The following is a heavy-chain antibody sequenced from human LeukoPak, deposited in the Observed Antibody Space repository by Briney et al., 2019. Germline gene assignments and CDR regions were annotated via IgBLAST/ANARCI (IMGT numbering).Heavy chain of an antibody. J-gene: IGHJ4*02. CDR2: INPNSGGT. V-gene: IGHV1-2*02. CDR1: GYTFTGYY. D-gene: IGHD3-3*01. Sequence: ASVKVSCKASGYTFTGYYMHWVRQAPGQGLEWMGWINPNSGGTNYAQKLQGRVTMTTDTSTSTAYMELRSLRSDDTAVYYCARDVNYDFWSGYQPLDYWGQGTLVTVSS. CDR3: ARDVNYDFWSGYQPLDY.